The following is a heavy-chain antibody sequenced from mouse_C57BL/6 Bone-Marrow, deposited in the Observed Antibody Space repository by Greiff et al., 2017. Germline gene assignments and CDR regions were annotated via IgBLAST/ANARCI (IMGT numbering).Heavy chain of an antibody. CDR2: IYPRSGDT. Sequence: VKLLESGAELARPGASVKLSCKASGYTFTSYGISWVKQRTGQGLEWIGEIYPRSGDTYYNEKFKGKATLTADKSSSTAYMELRSLTSEDSAVYVCARENDGYRTFAMDYWGQGTSVTVSS. CDR3: ARENDGYRTFAMDY. D-gene: IGHD2-3*01. V-gene: IGHV1-81*01. CDR1: GYTFTSYG. J-gene: IGHJ4*01.